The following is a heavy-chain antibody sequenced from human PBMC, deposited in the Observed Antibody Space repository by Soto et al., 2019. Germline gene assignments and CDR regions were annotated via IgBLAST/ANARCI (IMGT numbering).Heavy chain of an antibody. CDR1: CGSIINKY. V-gene: IGHV4-4*07. CDR2: MSSSGFT. CDR3: ARSLDSSGSYGDDAFDI. D-gene: IGHD3-22*01. J-gene: IGHJ3*02. Sequence: SETLSLTCTFSCGSIINKYWCWIRQPAGKGLEWIGRMSSSGFTNYSPSLKSRVTMSVDMSKNQFSLKLSSVTATDAAVYYCARSLDSSGSYGDDAFDIWGQGTLVTVSS.